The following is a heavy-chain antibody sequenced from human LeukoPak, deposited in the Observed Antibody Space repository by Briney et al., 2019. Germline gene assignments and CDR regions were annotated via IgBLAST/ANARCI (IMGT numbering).Heavy chain of an antibody. CDR2: IKQDGSQK. CDR3: ARDTSPSSRSSYFDSLDM. Sequence: GGSLRLSCANSGVTSSNAWMTWVCPAQGGGLERGSNIKQDGSQKNYVDSVKGRFTISRDNTKKSLFLQMNSLRAEDTGIYYCARDTSPSSRSSYFDSLDMWGQGTMVTVSS. CDR1: GVTSSNAW. V-gene: IGHV3-7*01. J-gene: IGHJ3*02. D-gene: IGHD6-13*01.